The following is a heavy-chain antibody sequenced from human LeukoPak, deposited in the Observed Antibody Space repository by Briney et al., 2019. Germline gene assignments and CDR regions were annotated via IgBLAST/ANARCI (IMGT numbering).Heavy chain of an antibody. CDR3: ARASRGFGELYRPYNWFDP. V-gene: IGHV4-59*01. D-gene: IGHD3-10*01. Sequence: SETLSPTCTVSGGSISSYYWSWIRQPPGKGLEWIGYIYYSGSTNYNPSLKSRVTISVDTSKNQFPLKLSSVTAADTAVYYCARASRGFGELYRPYNWFDPWGQGTLVTVSS. CDR1: GGSISSYY. J-gene: IGHJ5*02. CDR2: IYYSGST.